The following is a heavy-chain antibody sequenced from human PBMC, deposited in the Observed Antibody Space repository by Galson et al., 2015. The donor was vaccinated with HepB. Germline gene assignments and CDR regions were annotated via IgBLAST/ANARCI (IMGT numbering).Heavy chain of an antibody. V-gene: IGHV1-18*01. CDR3: ARETGWGSYDAFDI. D-gene: IGHD1-26*01. CDR2: ISAYNGNT. J-gene: IGHJ3*02. CDR1: GYTFTSYG. Sequence: SVKVSCKASGYTFTSYGISWVRQAPGQGLEWMGRISAYNGNTNYAQKLQGRVTMTTDTSTSTAYMELRSLRSDDTAVYYCARETGWGSYDAFDIWGQGTMVTVSS.